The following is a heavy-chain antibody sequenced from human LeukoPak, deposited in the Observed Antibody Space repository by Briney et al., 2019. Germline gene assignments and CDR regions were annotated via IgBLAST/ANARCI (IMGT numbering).Heavy chain of an antibody. V-gene: IGHV4-30-4*01. CDR2: IYYSGIT. Sequence: SQTLSLTCSVSGGSISSGAYYSSWIRHPPGKGLGWIAFIYYSGITHYNPSLKCRVTISVDMSNNGFSLRLSSVAAADTGVYYCARGEGSGFDYCGQGSLVTVSS. J-gene: IGHJ4*02. CDR1: GGSISSGAYY. CDR3: ARGEGSGFDY.